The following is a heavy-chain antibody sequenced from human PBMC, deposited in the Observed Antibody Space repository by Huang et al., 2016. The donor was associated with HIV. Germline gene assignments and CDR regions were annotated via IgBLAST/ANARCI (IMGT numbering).Heavy chain of an antibody. CDR3: ASGPVIVSISRFYFEQ. Sequence: LLLRESGSGLVKTSETMSLSCTVAFASISGHSKYWTWVRPSPGKGLEWIGSMHYGWRTYYDPSLKSRFSMSGDTSHTQHCSRTLASVTAADTAVYLCASGPVIVSISRFYFEQWGPGILVTV. J-gene: IGHJ4*02. CDR1: FASISGHSKY. CDR2: MHYGWRT. D-gene: IGHD3-22*01. V-gene: IGHV4-39*02.